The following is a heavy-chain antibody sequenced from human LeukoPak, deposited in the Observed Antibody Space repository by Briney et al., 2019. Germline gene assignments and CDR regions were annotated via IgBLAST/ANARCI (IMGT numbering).Heavy chain of an antibody. V-gene: IGHV4-61*02. D-gene: IGHD3-10*01. CDR3: ASLSRASWFFDY. CDR2: IYNSGAT. Sequence: PSETLSLTCTVSGGSISSDSYYWSWIRQPAGKGLEWIGRIYNSGATYYNPSLKSRVTMSVDTSKNQFSLKLSSVTAADTAVYYCASLSRASWFFDYWGQGTLVTVSS. CDR1: GGSISSDSYY. J-gene: IGHJ4*02.